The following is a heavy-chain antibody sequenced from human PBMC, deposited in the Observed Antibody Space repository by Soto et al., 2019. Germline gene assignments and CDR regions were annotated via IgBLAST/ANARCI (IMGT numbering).Heavy chain of an antibody. CDR3: ARAPLGTMDV. V-gene: IGHV3-53*04. CDR2: IYSGGST. J-gene: IGHJ6*03. D-gene: IGHD7-27*01. CDR1: GFTVSSNY. Sequence: EVQLVESGGGLVQPGGSLRLSCAASGFTVSSNYMSWVHQAPGKGLEWVSVIYSGGSTYYADSVKGRFTISRHNSKNTLYLQMNSLRAEDTAVYYCARAPLGTMDVWGKGTTVTVSS.